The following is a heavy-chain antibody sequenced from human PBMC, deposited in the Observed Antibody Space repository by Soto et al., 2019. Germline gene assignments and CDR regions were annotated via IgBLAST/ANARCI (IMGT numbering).Heavy chain of an antibody. CDR2: TTHSGGT. V-gene: IGHV4-34*01. CDR3: ARGQEIRYFAWTLAPGMDV. Sequence: QVQLQQWGAGLLKPSETLSLTCGISGGSLTSHYWSWVRHAPGKGLEWIGDTTHSGGTNYNPYLRNRVTISVDTSTSQFTLHLSSVTAGDTAIYFCARGQEIRYFAWTLAPGMDVWGQGTTVIVSS. CDR1: GGSLTSHY. D-gene: IGHD3-9*01. J-gene: IGHJ6*02.